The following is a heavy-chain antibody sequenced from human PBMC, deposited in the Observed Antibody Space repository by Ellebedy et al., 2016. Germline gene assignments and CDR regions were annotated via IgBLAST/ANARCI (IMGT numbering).Heavy chain of an antibody. V-gene: IGHV4-34*01. CDR2: INHSGSF. CDR3: ARGLFDHRMAFDI. J-gene: IGHJ3*02. Sequence: SETLSLTCAVYGASFRGYYWSWIRQPPGEGLEWIGEINHSGSFNYNPSLKSRVTISVDTSKNQFSVNLSPVTAADTAVYYCARGLFDHRMAFDIWGQGTMVTVSS. CDR1: GASFRGYY. D-gene: IGHD2-21*01.